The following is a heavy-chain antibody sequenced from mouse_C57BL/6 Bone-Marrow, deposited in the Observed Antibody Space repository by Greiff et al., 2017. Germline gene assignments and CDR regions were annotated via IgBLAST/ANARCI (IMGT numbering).Heavy chain of an antibody. CDR3: AIDCGYGEPSF. Sequence: QVQLQQPGAELVMPGASVKLSCKASGYTFTSYWMHWVKQRPGQGLEWIGEIDPSDSYTNYNQKFKGKSTLTVDTSSSTAYMQLRSLTSEDSAVYYCAIDCGYGEPSFWGQGTMVTVSA. CDR1: GYTFTSYW. V-gene: IGHV1-69*01. CDR2: IDPSDSYT. D-gene: IGHD2-2*01. J-gene: IGHJ3*01.